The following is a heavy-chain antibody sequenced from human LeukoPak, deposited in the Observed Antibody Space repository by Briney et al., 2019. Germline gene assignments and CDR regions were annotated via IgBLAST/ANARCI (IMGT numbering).Heavy chain of an antibody. J-gene: IGHJ3*02. D-gene: IGHD6-19*01. Sequence: NPSQTLSLTCTVSGGSISSGGYYWSWIRQPAGKGLEWIGRIYTSGSTNYNPSLKSRVTISVDTSKNQFSLKLSSVTAADTAVYYCAASSGWYNDAFDIWGQGTMVTVSS. CDR1: GGSISSGGYY. V-gene: IGHV4-61*02. CDR2: IYTSGST. CDR3: AASSGWYNDAFDI.